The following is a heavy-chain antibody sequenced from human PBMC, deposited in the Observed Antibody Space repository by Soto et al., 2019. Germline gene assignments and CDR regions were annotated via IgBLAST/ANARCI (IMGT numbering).Heavy chain of an antibody. V-gene: IGHV1-46*01. J-gene: IGHJ4*02. Sequence: GASVKVSCKASGYTFTSYYMHWVRQAPGQGLEWMGITNPSGGSTSYAQKFQGRVTMTRDTSTSTVYMELSSLRSEDTAVYYCARATVKYYYDSSGYYPTFGYWGQGTLVTVS. D-gene: IGHD3-22*01. CDR2: TNPSGGST. CDR3: ARATVKYYYDSSGYYPTFGY. CDR1: GYTFTSYY.